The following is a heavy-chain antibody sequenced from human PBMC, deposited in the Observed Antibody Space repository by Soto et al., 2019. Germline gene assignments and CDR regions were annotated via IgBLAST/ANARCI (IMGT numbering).Heavy chain of an antibody. Sequence: SVEVSCKASGGTFSSYAMSWVRQAPGQGLEGMGGIIPIFGTAHYAQKFQGRVTITADESTSTAYMELSSLRSEDTAVYYCARDWSPATDRPRRGWFDPWGKATQLIVSS. CDR2: IIPIFGTA. V-gene: IGHV1-69*13. J-gene: IGHJ5*02. D-gene: IGHD2-15*01. CDR3: ARDWSPATDRPRRGWFDP. CDR1: GGTFSSYA.